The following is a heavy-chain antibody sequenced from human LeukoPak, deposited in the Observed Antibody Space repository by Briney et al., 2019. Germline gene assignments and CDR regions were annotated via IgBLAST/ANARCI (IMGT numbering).Heavy chain of an antibody. CDR1: GYTFTGYY. CDR3: ARAAVVVAEIDY. J-gene: IGHJ4*02. Sequence: ASVKVSCKASGYTFTGYYMHWVRQAPGQGLEWMGWINPNSGGTNYAQKFQGRVTMTRDTSISTAYMELSRLRSDDTAVYYCARAAVVVAEIDYWGQGTLVTVSS. D-gene: IGHD2-15*01. CDR2: INPNSGGT. V-gene: IGHV1-2*02.